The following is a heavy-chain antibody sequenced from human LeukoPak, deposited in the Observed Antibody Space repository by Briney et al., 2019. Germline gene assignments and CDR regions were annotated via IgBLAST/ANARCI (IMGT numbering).Heavy chain of an antibody. CDR2: IKEDGSLK. CDR1: GFGFSNFW. CDR3: AREGGDCYCYDY. Sequence: GGSLRLSCAASGFGFSNFWMSWVRQAPGKGPEWVANIKEDGSLKNYVDSVEGRFTVSRDNAKNTLYLQMNSLRPEDTAVYYCAREGGDCYCYDYWGQGTLVTVSS. J-gene: IGHJ4*02. D-gene: IGHD2-21*02. V-gene: IGHV3-7*03.